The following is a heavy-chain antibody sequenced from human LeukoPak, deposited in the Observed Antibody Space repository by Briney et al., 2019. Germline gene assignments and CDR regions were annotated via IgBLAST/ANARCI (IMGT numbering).Heavy chain of an antibody. CDR1: GFTFSSYA. Sequence: GRSLRLSSAASGFTFSSYAMHWVRQAPGKGLEWAAVISSDGNTQYYADSVEGRFTISRDNSNNTLYLQMNSLRADDTAIYYCARRRIVGSIDDAFDIWGQGTMVTLSS. CDR2: ISSDGNTQ. J-gene: IGHJ3*02. V-gene: IGHV3-30-3*01. CDR3: ARRRIVGSIDDAFDI. D-gene: IGHD1-26*01.